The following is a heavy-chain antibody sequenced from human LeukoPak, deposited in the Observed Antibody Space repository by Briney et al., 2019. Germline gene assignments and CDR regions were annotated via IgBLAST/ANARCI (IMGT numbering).Heavy chain of an antibody. Sequence: GGSLRLSCAASGFTFNTHAMIWVRQAPGKGPEWVSCITGSGTGTYYRDSVKGRFTISRENSNDTLYLQMNSLRAEDTAVYYCVKGRDYNDASAYYIGDYWGQGTLVTVSS. CDR2: ITGSGTGT. CDR3: VKGRDYNDASAYYIGDY. CDR1: GFTFNTHA. V-gene: IGHV3-23*01. J-gene: IGHJ4*02. D-gene: IGHD3-22*01.